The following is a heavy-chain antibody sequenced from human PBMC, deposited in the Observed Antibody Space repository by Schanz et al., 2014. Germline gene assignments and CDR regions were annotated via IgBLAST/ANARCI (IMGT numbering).Heavy chain of an antibody. CDR3: ARDFSAYVGNYFDY. CDR2: INGYNGHT. J-gene: IGHJ4*02. V-gene: IGHV1-18*01. Sequence: QVQLVQSGAEVKKPGASVKVSCKASGGTFSSFGINWVRQAPGQGLEWMGWINGYNGHTLYAQKFQGRVTMTTDTSTSTSYMELTSLRFDDTAVYYCARDFSAYVGNYFDYWGQGTLVTVSS. D-gene: IGHD5-12*01. CDR1: GGTFSSFG.